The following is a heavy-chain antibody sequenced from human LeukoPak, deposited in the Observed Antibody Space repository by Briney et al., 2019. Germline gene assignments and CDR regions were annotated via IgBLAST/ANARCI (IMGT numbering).Heavy chain of an antibody. CDR2: IYYSGST. V-gene: IGHV4-59*08. CDR3: ARRADDSRGYTETFDI. J-gene: IGHJ3*02. D-gene: IGHD3-22*01. CDR1: GGSISSYY. Sequence: SQTLPLTCTVSGGSISSYYWSWIRQPPGKGLEWIGYIYYSGSTNYNPSLKSRVTISVDTSKNQFSLKLSSVTAADTAVYYCARRADDSRGYTETFDIWGQGTMVTVSS.